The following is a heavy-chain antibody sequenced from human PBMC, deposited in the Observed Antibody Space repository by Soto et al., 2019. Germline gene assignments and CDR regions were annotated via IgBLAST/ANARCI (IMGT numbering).Heavy chain of an antibody. CDR2: MNPNSGNT. Sequence: QVQLVQSGAEVKKPGASVKVSCKASGYTFTSYDINWVRQATGQGLEWMGWMNPNSGNTGYAQKFPGRVTMTRNTSISTAYMELSSLRSEDTAVYYCARAAPYYDFWSGYQKSDYWGQGTLVTVSS. J-gene: IGHJ4*02. CDR3: ARAAPYYDFWSGYQKSDY. V-gene: IGHV1-8*01. D-gene: IGHD3-3*01. CDR1: GYTFTSYD.